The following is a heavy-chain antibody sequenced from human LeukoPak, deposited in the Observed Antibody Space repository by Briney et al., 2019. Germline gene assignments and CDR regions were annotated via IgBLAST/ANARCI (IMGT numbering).Heavy chain of an antibody. J-gene: IGHJ4*02. V-gene: IGHV3-23*01. CDR2: ISGSNGNT. D-gene: IGHD1-26*01. Sequence: GGSLRLSCAASGFTFSSYAMSWVRQAPGKGLEWVSGISGSNGNTYYADSVKGRFTISRDNSKNTLYLQMNSLRAEDTAVYYCARAGSIRFDYWGQGTLVTVSS. CDR3: ARAGSIRFDY. CDR1: GFTFSSYA.